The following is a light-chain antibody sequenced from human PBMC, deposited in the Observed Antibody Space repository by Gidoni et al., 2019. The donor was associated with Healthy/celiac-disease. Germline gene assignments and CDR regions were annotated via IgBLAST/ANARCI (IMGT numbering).Light chain of an antibody. CDR2: DAS. CDR3: QQYDNLPRT. CDR1: QDISNY. J-gene: IGKJ1*01. Sequence: DIHMTQSPSSLSASVGDRVTITCQASQDISNYLNWYQQKPGKAPKLLIYDASNLETGVPSRFSGSGSGTDFTFTISSLQPEDIATYYWQQYDNLPRTFGQGTKVEIK. V-gene: IGKV1-33*01.